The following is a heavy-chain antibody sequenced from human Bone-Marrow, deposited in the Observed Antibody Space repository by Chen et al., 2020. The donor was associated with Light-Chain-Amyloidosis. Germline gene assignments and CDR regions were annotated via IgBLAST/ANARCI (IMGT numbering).Heavy chain of an antibody. J-gene: IGHJ4*02. Sequence: EVQLEQSGPEVKKPGESPKISCKGSGYTFPNYWIGWVRQMPGKGLEWMGVIYPDDSDARYSPSFEGQVTISADKSITPAYLQWRSLKASDTAMDYCARRIDGYNFDYWGQGTLVTVSS. CDR3: ARRIDGYNFDY. CDR1: GYTFPNYW. D-gene: IGHD5-12*01. V-gene: IGHV5-51*01. CDR2: IYPDDSDA.